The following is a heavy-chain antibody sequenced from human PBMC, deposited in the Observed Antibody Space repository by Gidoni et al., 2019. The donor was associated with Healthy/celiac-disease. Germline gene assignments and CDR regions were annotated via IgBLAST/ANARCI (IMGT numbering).Heavy chain of an antibody. CDR1: GFTFSSYA. CDR3: AKDLHSPYCSSTSCHFDY. Sequence: EVQLLESGGGLVQPGGSLRLSCAASGFTFSSYAMSWVRQAPGKGLEWVSAISGSGGSTYYADSVKGRFTISRDNSKNTLYLQMNSLRAEDTAVYYCAKDLHSPYCSSTSCHFDYWGQGTLVTVSS. J-gene: IGHJ4*02. CDR2: ISGSGGST. V-gene: IGHV3-23*01. D-gene: IGHD2-2*01.